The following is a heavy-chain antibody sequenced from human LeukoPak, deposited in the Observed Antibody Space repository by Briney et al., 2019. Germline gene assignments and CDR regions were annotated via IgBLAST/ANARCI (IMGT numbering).Heavy chain of an antibody. V-gene: IGHV4-59*01. Sequence: SETLSLTCTVSSGSISSYYWSWIRQPPGKGLEWIGYSYYSWSTNYNPSLKSRVTISVDTSKNQFSLKLSSVTAADTAVYYCARGKTYYDISKDAFDIWGEGTMVTVSS. CDR2: SYYSWST. J-gene: IGHJ3*02. CDR3: ARGKTYYDISKDAFDI. D-gene: IGHD3-22*01. CDR1: SGSISSYY.